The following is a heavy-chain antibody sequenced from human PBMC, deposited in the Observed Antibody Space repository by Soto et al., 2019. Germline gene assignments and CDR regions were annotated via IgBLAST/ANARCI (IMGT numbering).Heavy chain of an antibody. J-gene: IGHJ6*02. V-gene: IGHV1-46*01. CDR3: ARDYYGSGSQRNGLYCYYGMDV. CDR1: GYTFTSYY. CDR2: INPSGGST. D-gene: IGHD3-10*01. Sequence: QVQLVQSGAEVKKPGASVKVSCKASGYTFTSYYMHWVRQAPGQGLEWMGIINPSGGSTSYAQKFQGSATMTRDTSTSTVYMELSRLRSEGKAVYYCARDYYGSGSQRNGLYCYYGMDVWGQGTTVTVSS.